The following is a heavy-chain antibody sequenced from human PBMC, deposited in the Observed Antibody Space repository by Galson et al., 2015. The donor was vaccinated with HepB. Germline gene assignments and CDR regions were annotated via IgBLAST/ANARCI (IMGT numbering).Heavy chain of an antibody. CDR3: ARVLRGVIISYYYYMDV. Sequence: SLRLSCAASGFTVSSNYMSWVRQAPGKGLEWVSVIYTSGTTYYADSVKGRFTISRDKSKNTLYLQMNGLRAEDTAVYYCARVLRGVIISYYYYMDVWGKGTTATVSS. V-gene: IGHV3-66*01. J-gene: IGHJ6*03. CDR1: GFTVSSNY. D-gene: IGHD3-10*01. CDR2: IYTSGTT.